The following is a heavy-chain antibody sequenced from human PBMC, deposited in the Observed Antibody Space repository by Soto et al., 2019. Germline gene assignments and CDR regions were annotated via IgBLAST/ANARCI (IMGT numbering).Heavy chain of an antibody. J-gene: IGHJ5*02. Sequence: PSETLSLTCTVSGGSISSSSYYWGWIRQPPGKGLEWIGSIYYSGSTYYNPSLKSRVTISVDTSKNQFSLKLSSVTAADTAVYYCARRYSSSWYSKRFDLWGQGTLVTAS. CDR2: IYYSGST. CDR3: ARRYSSSWYSKRFDL. D-gene: IGHD6-13*01. CDR1: GGSISSSSYY. V-gene: IGHV4-39*01.